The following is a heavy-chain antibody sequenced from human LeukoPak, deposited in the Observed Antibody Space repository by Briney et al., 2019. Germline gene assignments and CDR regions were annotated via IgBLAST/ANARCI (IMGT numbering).Heavy chain of an antibody. V-gene: IGHV3-74*01. Sequence: GGSLRLSCAASGFRFSSRWMHWVRQAPGKGLVWVSRINSHGIITTYADSVRGRFTISRDNAKNTLYLQMNSLRDEDTAVYYCVRDLGPGDYWGQGTLVTVSA. D-gene: IGHD3-10*01. CDR3: VRDLGPGDY. CDR2: INSHGIIT. CDR1: GFRFSSRW. J-gene: IGHJ4*02.